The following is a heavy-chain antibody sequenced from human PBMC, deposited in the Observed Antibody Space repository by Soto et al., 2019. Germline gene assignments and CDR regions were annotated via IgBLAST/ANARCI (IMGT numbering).Heavy chain of an antibody. Sequence: GGSLRLSCAASGFTFSTYSMSWVRQAPGKGLEWISYITRSSSPVYYIDSMKGRFTISRDNAKKSVFLEMNSLRDDDTGVYYCARASSEYVDYYGLDVWGQGTTVTVSS. J-gene: IGHJ6*02. V-gene: IGHV3-48*02. CDR3: ARASSEYVDYYGLDV. CDR2: ITRSSSPV. D-gene: IGHD3-16*01. CDR1: GFTFSTYS.